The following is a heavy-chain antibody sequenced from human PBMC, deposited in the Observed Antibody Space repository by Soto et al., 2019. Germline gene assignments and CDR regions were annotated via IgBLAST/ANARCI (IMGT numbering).Heavy chain of an antibody. V-gene: IGHV1-69*06. CDR3: ASDIVVVIKVPDDYYYGMDV. J-gene: IGHJ6*02. CDR2: IVPMFGTS. Sequence: GASVKVSCKTSGGIFSSHAFTWVRQAPGQGLEWMGGIVPMFGTSNYEQHFQGRVTITADKSTSTVYMELSSLRSEDTGVYYCASDIVVVIKVPDDYYYGMDVWGQATTVTVSS. CDR1: GGIFSSHA. D-gene: IGHD2-15*01.